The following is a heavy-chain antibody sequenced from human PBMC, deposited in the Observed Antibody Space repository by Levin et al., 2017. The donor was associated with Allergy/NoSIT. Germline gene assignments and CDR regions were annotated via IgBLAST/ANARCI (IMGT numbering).Heavy chain of an antibody. CDR3: ARNRIIVSGGNNYYYGMDV. J-gene: IGHJ6*02. V-gene: IGHV4-61*01. CDR2: INYRGVT. CDR1: GGSVSSGTYY. Sequence: SETLSLTCSVSGGSVSSGTYYWSWIRRPPGKGLEWIGYINYRGVTKYNPSLKSRVTISVDTSKNEFSLKVTSVTAADTAVYYCARNRIIVSGGNNYYYGMDVWGQGTTVTVSS. D-gene: IGHD5/OR15-5a*01.